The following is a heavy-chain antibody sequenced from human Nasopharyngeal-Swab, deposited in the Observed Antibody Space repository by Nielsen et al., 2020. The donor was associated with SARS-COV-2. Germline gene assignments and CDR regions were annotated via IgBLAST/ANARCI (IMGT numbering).Heavy chain of an antibody. Sequence: VCEAPGMRLEWVAVISYDGSNKYYADSVKGRFTISRDNSKNTLYLQMNSLRAEDTAVYYCAKLDMVRGVIITSYAFDIWGQGTMVTVSS. CDR2: ISYDGSNK. J-gene: IGHJ3*02. D-gene: IGHD3-10*01. V-gene: IGHV3-30*18. CDR3: AKLDMVRGVIITSYAFDI.